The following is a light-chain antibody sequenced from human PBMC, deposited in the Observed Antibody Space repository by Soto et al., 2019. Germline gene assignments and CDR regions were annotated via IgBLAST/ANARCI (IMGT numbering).Light chain of an antibody. CDR3: QQYGSSPPMYT. CDR2: GAS. CDR1: QSVISSY. J-gene: IGKJ2*01. V-gene: IGKV3-20*01. Sequence: EIVLTQSPGTLSLSPGERATLSCRASQSVISSYIAWYQQKPGQAPRLLIYGASSRATGIPDRFSGSGSGTDFTLTISRLEPGDFAVYYCQQYGSSPPMYTFGQGTRLEIK.